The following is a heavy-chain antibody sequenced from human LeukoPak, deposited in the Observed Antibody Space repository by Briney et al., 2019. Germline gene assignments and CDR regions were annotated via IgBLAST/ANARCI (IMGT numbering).Heavy chain of an antibody. Sequence: GGSLRLSCAASGFTFSSYGMHWVRQAPGKGLEWVAVISYDGSNKYYADSVKGRFTISRDNSKNTLYLQMNSLRAEDTAVYYCAKGGSYPPEYFQHWGQGTWSPSPQ. D-gene: IGHD1-26*01. CDR1: GFTFSSYG. CDR3: AKGGSYPPEYFQH. V-gene: IGHV3-30*18. J-gene: IGHJ1*01. CDR2: ISYDGSNK.